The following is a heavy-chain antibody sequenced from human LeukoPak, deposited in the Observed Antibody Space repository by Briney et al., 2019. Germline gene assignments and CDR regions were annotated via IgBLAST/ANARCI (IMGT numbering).Heavy chain of an antibody. Sequence: SETLSLTCTVSGGSISSYYWSWIRQPPGKGLEWIGYIYYSGSTNYNPSLKSRVTISVDTSKNQFSLKLSSVTAADTAVYYCARERGCSYDRDDAFDIWGQGTMVTVSS. CDR2: IYYSGST. D-gene: IGHD5-18*01. J-gene: IGHJ3*02. CDR3: ARERGCSYDRDDAFDI. V-gene: IGHV4-59*01. CDR1: GGSISSYY.